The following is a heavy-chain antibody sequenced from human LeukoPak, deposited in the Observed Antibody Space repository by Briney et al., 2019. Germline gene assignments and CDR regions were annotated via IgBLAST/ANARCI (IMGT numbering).Heavy chain of an antibody. D-gene: IGHD2-15*01. CDR1: GFTFSSYW. J-gene: IGHJ4*02. V-gene: IGHV3-7*01. CDR2: IKQDGSEK. CDR3: VADSGGSRY. Sequence: PGGSLRLSCAASGFTFSSYWMSWVRQAPGKGLEWVVNIKQDGSEKYYVDSVKGRFTISRDNAKNSLYLQMNSLRAEDTAVYYCVADSGGSRYWGQGTLVTVSS.